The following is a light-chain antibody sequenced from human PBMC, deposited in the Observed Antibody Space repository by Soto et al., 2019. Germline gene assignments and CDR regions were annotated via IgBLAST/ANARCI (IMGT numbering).Light chain of an antibody. V-gene: IGKV3D-15*01. J-gene: IGKJ1*01. Sequence: EIVLTQSPATLSSFPGDRVTLSCRAGQPLNNNVAWYQHKPGQAPRLLIHAGSTRATGIPARISGSGSGTEFTLTISSLQSEDFAVYYCQQFRNWPWTFGQGTKVDIK. CDR3: QQFRNWPWT. CDR2: AGS. CDR1: QPLNNN.